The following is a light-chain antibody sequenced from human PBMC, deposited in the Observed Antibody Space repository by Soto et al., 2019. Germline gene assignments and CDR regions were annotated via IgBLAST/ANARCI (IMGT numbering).Light chain of an antibody. CDR2: EVS. CDR1: STDVGGYKY. J-gene: IGLJ3*02. V-gene: IGLV2-14*01. CDR3: SSYTSDSTLV. Sequence: QSALTQPASVSGSRGQSIAISCTGTSTDVGGYKYVSWYQQHPGKAPKLMIYEVSNRPSGVSNRFSGAKSGNTASLTISGLQAEDEADYYCSSYTSDSTLVFGGGTKVTVL.